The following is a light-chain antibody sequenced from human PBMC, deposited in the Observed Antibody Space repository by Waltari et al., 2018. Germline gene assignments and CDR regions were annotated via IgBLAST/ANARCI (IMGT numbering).Light chain of an antibody. J-gene: IGKJ4*01. CDR1: QSLLHSNGYNY. CDR2: LGS. CDR3: MQALQTPLT. Sequence: EIVMTQCPLSLPVTPGEPASISCRSSQSLLHSNGYNYLDWYLQRSVQSSQVLIYLGSNRVSGVPDRFTGSGSGTDFTLKNNRVEAENVGVYYCMQALQTPLTFRGGTKVEIK. V-gene: IGKV2-28*01.